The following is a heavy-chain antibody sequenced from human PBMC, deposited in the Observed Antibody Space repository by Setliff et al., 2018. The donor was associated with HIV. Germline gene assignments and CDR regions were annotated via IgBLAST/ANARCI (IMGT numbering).Heavy chain of an antibody. D-gene: IGHD3-3*01. V-gene: IGHV3-23*01. CDR2: ISGSGDST. Sequence: PGGSLRLSCAASGFTFSSYAITWVRQAPGKGLEWASAISGSGDSTFYADSVQGRFTISRDNSKNTLYLQMNSLRAEDTAVYYCAKAQWLLSHWGFDHWGQGTLVTVSS. CDR1: GFTFSSYA. J-gene: IGHJ5*02. CDR3: AKAQWLLSHWGFDH.